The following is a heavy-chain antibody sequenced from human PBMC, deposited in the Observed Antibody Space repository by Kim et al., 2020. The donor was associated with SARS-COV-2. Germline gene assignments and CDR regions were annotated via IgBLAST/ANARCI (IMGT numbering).Heavy chain of an antibody. J-gene: IGHJ6*02. CDR1: GGTFSSYA. D-gene: IGHD3-10*01. CDR2: IIPIFGTA. CDR3: AKGHGSGITRHYYYGMDV. V-gene: IGHV1-69*13. Sequence: SVKVSCKSSGGTFSSYAISWVRQAPGQGLEWMGGIIPIFGTANYAQKFQGRVTITADESTSTAYMELSSLRSEDTAVYYCAKGHGSGITRHYYYGMDVWGQGTTVTVSS.